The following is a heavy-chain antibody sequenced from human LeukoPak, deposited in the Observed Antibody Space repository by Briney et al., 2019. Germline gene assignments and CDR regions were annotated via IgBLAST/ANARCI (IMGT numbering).Heavy chain of an antibody. D-gene: IGHD3-10*01. Sequence: PGRSLRLACAASGFSFSTYDMHWVRQAPGKGLHWAAVISSDGSHKYWADSVKGRFTISKDNAKNPLYLQMNSLRAEDTAVYYCATDSTMFRGFGYWGQGTLVTVSS. CDR1: GFSFSTYD. V-gene: IGHV3-30*03. CDR3: ATDSTMFRGFGY. J-gene: IGHJ4*02. CDR2: ISSDGSHK.